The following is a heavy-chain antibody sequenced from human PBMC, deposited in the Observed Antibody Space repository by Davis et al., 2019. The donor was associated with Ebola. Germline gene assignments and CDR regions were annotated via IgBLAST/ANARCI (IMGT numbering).Heavy chain of an antibody. J-gene: IGHJ4*02. CDR1: GFTFSSYW. CDR2: INSDGSST. Sequence: GESLKISCAASGFTFSSYWMHWVRQAPGKGLVWVSRINSDGSSTNYADSVKGRFTISRDNSKNTVYLQMNSLRPEDTAVYYCARGLWDSYGSGLPKYFDIWGQGTSVTVAS. V-gene: IGHV3-74*01. CDR3: ARGLWDSYGSGLPKYFDI. D-gene: IGHD3-10*01.